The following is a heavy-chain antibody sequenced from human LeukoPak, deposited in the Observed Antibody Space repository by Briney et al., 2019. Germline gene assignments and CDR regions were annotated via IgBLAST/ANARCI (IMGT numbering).Heavy chain of an antibody. J-gene: IGHJ4*02. CDR1: GYTFTGYY. D-gene: IGHD3-22*01. CDR2: INPNSGGT. CDR3: ARDHPLYDRRDFDY. Sequence: ASVKVSCKASGYTFTGYYMHWVRQAPGQGLEWMGWINPNSGGTNYAQKFQGRVTMTRDTSISTAYMELSRLRSDDTAVYYCARDHPLYDRRDFDYWGQGTLVTVSS. V-gene: IGHV1-2*02.